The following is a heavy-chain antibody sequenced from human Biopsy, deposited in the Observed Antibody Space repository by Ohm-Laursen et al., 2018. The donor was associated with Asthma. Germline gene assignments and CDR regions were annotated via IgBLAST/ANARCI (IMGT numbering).Heavy chain of an antibody. CDR2: ISYDGSNK. J-gene: IGHJ4*02. V-gene: IGHV3-30-3*01. CDR3: ARDLHPTNHLGELSEGFDY. CDR1: GFTFSSYA. Sequence: SLRLSCAATGFTFSSYAMHWVRQAPGKGLEWVAVISYDGSNKYYADSVKGRFTISRDNSKNTLYLQMNSLRAEDTAVYYCARDLHPTNHLGELSEGFDYWGQGTLVTVSS. D-gene: IGHD3-16*02.